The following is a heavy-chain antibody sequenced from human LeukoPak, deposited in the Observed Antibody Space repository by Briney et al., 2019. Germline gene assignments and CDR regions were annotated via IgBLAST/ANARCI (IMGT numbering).Heavy chain of an antibody. D-gene: IGHD3-10*01. CDR2: IEEDGSEK. Sequence: AGTLTLSCAVSGFTFNSFWFAWVRQAPGKGLEWVANIEEDGSEKNYVDSVKGRFTISRDNAMNSLSLQVNSLRVEDTAVYYCARVSGSGSFYRVFDYWGQGTPVTVSS. CDR3: ARVSGSGSFYRVFDY. CDR1: GFTFNSFW. J-gene: IGHJ4*02. V-gene: IGHV3-7*05.